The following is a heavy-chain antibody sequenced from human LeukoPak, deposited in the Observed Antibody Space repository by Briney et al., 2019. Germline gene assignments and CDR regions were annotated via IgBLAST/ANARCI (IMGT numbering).Heavy chain of an antibody. CDR2: IYTSGST. CDR1: GGSISSGSYY. J-gene: IGHJ4*02. V-gene: IGHV4-61*02. Sequence: SETLPLTCTVSGGSISSGSYYWSWIRQPAGKGLEWIGRIYTSGSTNYNPSLKSRVTISVDTSKNQFSLKLSSVTAADTAVYYCAETHGVPWGQGTLVTVSS. D-gene: IGHD2-8*01. CDR3: AETHGVP.